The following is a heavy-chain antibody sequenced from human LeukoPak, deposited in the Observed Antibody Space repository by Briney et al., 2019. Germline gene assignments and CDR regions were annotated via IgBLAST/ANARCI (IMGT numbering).Heavy chain of an antibody. V-gene: IGHV4-34*01. D-gene: IGHD6-13*01. CDR2: INHSGST. Sequence: SETLSLTCAVYGGSFSGYYWSWIRQPPGKGLEWIGEINHSGSTNYNPSLKSRVTISVDTSKNQFSLKLSSVTAADTAVYYCARWGGGTGIAAAGHFDYWGQGTLVTVSS. J-gene: IGHJ4*02. CDR1: GGSFSGYY. CDR3: ARWGGGTGIAAAGHFDY.